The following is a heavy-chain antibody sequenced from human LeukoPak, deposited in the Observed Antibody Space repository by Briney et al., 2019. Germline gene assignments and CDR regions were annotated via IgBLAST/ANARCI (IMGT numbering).Heavy chain of an antibody. CDR2: INPNSGGT. Sequence: EASVKVSCKASGYTFTGYYMHWVRRAPGQGLEWMGWINPNSGGTNYAQKFQGRVTMTRDTSISTAYMELSRLRSDDTAVYYCARGYSGYVLGDYFDYWGQGTLVTVSS. CDR3: ARGYSGYVLGDYFDY. CDR1: GYTFTGYY. D-gene: IGHD5-12*01. J-gene: IGHJ4*02. V-gene: IGHV1-2*02.